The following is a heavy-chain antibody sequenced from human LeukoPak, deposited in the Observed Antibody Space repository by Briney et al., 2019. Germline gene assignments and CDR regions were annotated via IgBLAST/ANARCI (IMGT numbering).Heavy chain of an antibody. CDR2: INPNSGGT. Sequence: ASVKVSCKASGYTFTGYYMHWVRQAPGQGLEWMGWINPNSGGTNYAQKLQGRVTMTTDTSTSTAYMELRGLRSDDTAVYYCARDRPPLDYYGSGSLDYWGQGTLVTVSS. CDR3: ARDRPPLDYYGSGSLDY. V-gene: IGHV1-2*02. CDR1: GYTFTGYY. D-gene: IGHD3-10*01. J-gene: IGHJ4*02.